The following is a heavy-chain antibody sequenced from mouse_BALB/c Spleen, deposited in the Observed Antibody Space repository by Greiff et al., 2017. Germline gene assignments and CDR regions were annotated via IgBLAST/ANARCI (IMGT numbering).Heavy chain of an antibody. CDR1: GYTFTSYW. D-gene: IGHD1-1*01. CDR3: TRFTTVVATDFAY. V-gene: IGHV1-5*01. Sequence: VQLKQPGTVLARPGASVKMSCKASGYTFTSYWMHWVKQRPGQGLEWIGAIYPGNSDTSYNQKFKGKATLTAVTSTSTAYMELSSLTNEDSAVYYCTRFTTVVATDFAYWGQGTTLTVSS. J-gene: IGHJ2*01. CDR2: IYPGNSDT.